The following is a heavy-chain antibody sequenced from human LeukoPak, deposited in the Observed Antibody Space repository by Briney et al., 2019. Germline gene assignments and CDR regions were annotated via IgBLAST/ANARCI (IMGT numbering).Heavy chain of an antibody. J-gene: IGHJ4*02. D-gene: IGHD3-10*01. CDR3: ARGRGSLTY. CDR2: FYDTRSP. V-gene: IGHV4-59*01. Sequence: KPSETLSLTCTIPSGSISLYYWSWIRQPPGKGLEWIGYFYDTRSPKYNPSLERRVAISVDMSRNQFPLNLTSVTAADTAVYYCARGRGSLTYWGQGTLATVSS. CDR1: SGSISLYY.